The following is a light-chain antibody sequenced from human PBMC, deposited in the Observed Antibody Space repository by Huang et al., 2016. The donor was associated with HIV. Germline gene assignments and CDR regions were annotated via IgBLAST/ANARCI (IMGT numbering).Light chain of an antibody. J-gene: IGKJ1*01. Sequence: IQMTQSPASLSASTGIRVTLTCRASQDIGNLVSWFQQKPGKVPRLLIYAASVLQSGVPSRFSGRGSGTDFTLTITNFQAEDVATYYCQRYDSAPRAFGQGTKVDLK. CDR3: QRYDSAPRA. CDR1: QDIGNL. V-gene: IGKV1-27*01. CDR2: AAS.